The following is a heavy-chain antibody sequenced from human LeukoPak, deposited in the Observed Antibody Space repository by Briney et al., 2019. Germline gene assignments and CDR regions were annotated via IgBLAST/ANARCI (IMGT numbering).Heavy chain of an antibody. J-gene: IGHJ5*02. CDR2: IIPILGIA. D-gene: IGHD5-18*01. Sequence: ASVKVSCKASGGTFSSYAISWVRQAPGQGLEWMGRIIPILGIANYAQKFQGRVTITADKSTSTAYMELSSLRSEDTAVYYCARGSHTAIGWFDPWGQGTLVTVSS. CDR3: ARGSHTAIGWFDP. CDR1: GGTFSSYA. V-gene: IGHV1-69*04.